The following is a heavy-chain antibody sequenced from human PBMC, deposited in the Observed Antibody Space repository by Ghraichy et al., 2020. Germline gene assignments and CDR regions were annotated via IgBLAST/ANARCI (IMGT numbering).Heavy chain of an antibody. Sequence: GGSLRLSCETSGFNFKKFTMHWVRQAPGKGLEWVSAINGPGNNPFYSESVKGRFNISRDNSKNTLYLQMNTLRAEDTAVYFRATSPKGGGGWGQGTLVTVSS. CDR1: GFNFKKFT. CDR3: ATSPKGGGG. CDR2: INGPGNNP. J-gene: IGHJ4*02. V-gene: IGHV3-23*01. D-gene: IGHD3-16*01.